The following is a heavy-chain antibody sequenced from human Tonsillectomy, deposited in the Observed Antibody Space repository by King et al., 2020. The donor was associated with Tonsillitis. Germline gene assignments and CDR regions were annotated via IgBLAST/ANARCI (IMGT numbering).Heavy chain of an antibody. J-gene: IGHJ4*02. Sequence: VQLVESGGGLVQPGGSLRLSCAVSGFNVSDNYMTWVRQAPGKGLEWVSVIYSGGKTYYADSVKGRSTVSRDISENTMYLQMNSLRAEDTAVYYCATEGNSRSWTSIPFDYGGQGILVTVSS. CDR3: ATEGNSRSWTSIPFDY. V-gene: IGHV3-66*01. CDR2: IYSGGKT. D-gene: IGHD6-13*01. CDR1: GFNVSDNY.